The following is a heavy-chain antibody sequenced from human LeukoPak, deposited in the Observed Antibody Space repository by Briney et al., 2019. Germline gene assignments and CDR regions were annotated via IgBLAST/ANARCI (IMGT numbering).Heavy chain of an antibody. V-gene: IGHV5-51*01. Sequence: GESLKISCKGSGYSFTNYWIGRVRQMPGKGLEWMGIIYPGDSDTRYSPSFQGQVTISADKSISTAYLQWNSLKASDTAMYYCAREAPGSYYWFDPWGQGTLVTVSS. CDR1: GYSFTNYW. J-gene: IGHJ5*02. D-gene: IGHD1-26*01. CDR2: IYPGDSDT. CDR3: AREAPGSYYWFDP.